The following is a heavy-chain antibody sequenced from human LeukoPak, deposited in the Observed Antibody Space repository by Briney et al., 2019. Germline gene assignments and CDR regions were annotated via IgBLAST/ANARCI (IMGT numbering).Heavy chain of an antibody. D-gene: IGHD6-19*01. CDR1: GGAFSSYA. J-gene: IGHJ4*02. CDR3: ARMGGVAGSDY. Sequence: GAPVKGSFKASGGAFSSYAISWVRPAPRQGDVWMGGIIPIFGTANYAQKFQGRVTITADKSTSTAYMELSSLRSEDTVVYYCARMGGVAGSDYWGQGTLVTVSS. CDR2: IIPIFGTA. V-gene: IGHV1-69*06.